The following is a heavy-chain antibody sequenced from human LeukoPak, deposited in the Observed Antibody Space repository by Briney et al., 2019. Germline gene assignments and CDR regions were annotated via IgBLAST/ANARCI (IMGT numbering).Heavy chain of an antibody. Sequence: HPSETLSLTCTVSGGSISSYYWSWIRQPPGKGLEWIGYIYYSGSTNYNPSLKSRVTISVDTSKNQFSLKLSSVTAADTAVYYCARQPQKYNSSWWYFDLWGRGTLVTVSS. CDR3: ARQPQKYNSSWWYFDL. D-gene: IGHD6-13*01. V-gene: IGHV4-59*08. CDR2: IYYSGST. CDR1: GGSISSYY. J-gene: IGHJ2*01.